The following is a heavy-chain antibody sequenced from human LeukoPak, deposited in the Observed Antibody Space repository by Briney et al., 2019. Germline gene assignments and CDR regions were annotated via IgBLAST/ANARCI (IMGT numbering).Heavy chain of an antibody. Sequence: GASVKVSCKTSGYTFTNYDISWVRQAPGQGLEWMGWISAYNGNTNYAQKLQGRVTMTTDTSTSTAYMELRSLRSDDTAVYYCARDRHYDSSGDPDYWGQGTLVTVSS. CDR1: GYTFTNYD. CDR2: ISAYNGNT. D-gene: IGHD3-22*01. J-gene: IGHJ4*02. V-gene: IGHV1-18*01. CDR3: ARDRHYDSSGDPDY.